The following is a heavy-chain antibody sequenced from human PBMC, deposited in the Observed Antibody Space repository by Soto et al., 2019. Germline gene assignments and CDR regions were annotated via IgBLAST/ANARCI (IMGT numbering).Heavy chain of an antibody. CDR1: GFTFNNYG. D-gene: IGHD6-25*01. CDR2: ICNDGSNN. V-gene: IGHV3-33*01. CDR3: ARRQIPPPTRGAANARGGMDV. J-gene: IGHJ6*02. Sequence: QVQLVESGGGVVQPGRSLRLSCAASGFTFNNYGMHWVRQAPGKGLEWLAVICNDGSNNYYANSVKGRFTISRDNSKNTMYLQMNSLRAEVAAVYYCARRQIPPPTRGAANARGGMDVWGQGTTVTVSS.